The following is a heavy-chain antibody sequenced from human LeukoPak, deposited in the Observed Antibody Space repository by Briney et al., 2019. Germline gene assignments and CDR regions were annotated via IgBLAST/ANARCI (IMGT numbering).Heavy chain of an antibody. V-gene: IGHV3-53*01. CDR2: IYSGGAT. Sequence: GGSLRLSCAASGLIVSNYFMTWVRQAPGKGLECVSVIYSGGATYYADSVKGRFTISRDNAKNSLYLQMNSLRAEDTAVYYCATPLDYYDSSSYHQGGDWGQGTLVTVSS. J-gene: IGHJ4*02. D-gene: IGHD3-22*01. CDR1: GLIVSNYF. CDR3: ATPLDYYDSSSYHQGGD.